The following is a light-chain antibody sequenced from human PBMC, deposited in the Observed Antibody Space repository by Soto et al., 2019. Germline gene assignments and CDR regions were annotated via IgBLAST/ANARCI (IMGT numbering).Light chain of an antibody. V-gene: IGKV1-27*01. J-gene: IGKJ1*01. CDR3: QKYDSVPLT. CDR1: QGIKNY. CDR2: AAS. Sequence: DIQMTQSPSSLSASVGDRVTITCRASQGIKNYLAWYQQKPGEVPKLLIYAASTFPSGVPSRFSGSGSGTDFTLTISSLQPEDVAIYYCQKYDSVPLTFGQGTKVEIK.